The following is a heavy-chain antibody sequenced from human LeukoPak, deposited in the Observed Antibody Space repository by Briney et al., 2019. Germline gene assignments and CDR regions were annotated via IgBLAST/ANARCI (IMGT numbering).Heavy chain of an antibody. D-gene: IGHD1-26*01. V-gene: IGHV3-53*01. CDR2: IYSGSSA. J-gene: IGHJ3*02. CDR1: GFAVISNY. CDR3: ARDSGSYAFDI. Sequence: PGGSLRLSCAASGFAVISNYMSWVRQAPGKGLEWVSVIYSGSSAYFADSLKGRFTISRDNSKNTLYLQMNSLRAEDTAVYYCARDSGSYAFDIWGQGTMVTVSS.